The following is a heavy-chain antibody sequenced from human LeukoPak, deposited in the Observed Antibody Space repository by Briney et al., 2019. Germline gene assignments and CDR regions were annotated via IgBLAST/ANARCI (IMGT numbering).Heavy chain of an antibody. J-gene: IGHJ4*02. D-gene: IGHD3-22*01. CDR2: IYTSGST. CDR3: AREGYYYDSSGYYSAGGPFDY. Sequence: PSETLSLTCTVSGGSISSGSYYWSWIRQPAGKGLEWIGRIYTSGSTNYNPSLKSRVTISVDTSKNQFSLKLSSVTAADTAVYYCAREGYYYDSSGYYSAGGPFDYWGQGTLVTVSS. V-gene: IGHV4-61*02. CDR1: GGSISSGSYY.